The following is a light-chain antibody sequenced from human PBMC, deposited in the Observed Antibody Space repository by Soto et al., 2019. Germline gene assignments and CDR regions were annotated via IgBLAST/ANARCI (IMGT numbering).Light chain of an antibody. CDR2: VGTGGIVG. Sequence: QAVVTQPPSASASLGASVTLTCTLSSGYSNYKVDWYQQRPGKGPRFVMRVGTGGIVGSKGDGIPDRFSVLGSGLNRYLTIKNIQEEDESDYHCGADHGSGSNFVRYVFGTGTQLTVL. CDR3: GADHGSGSNFVRYV. CDR1: SGYSNYK. V-gene: IGLV9-49*01. J-gene: IGLJ1*01.